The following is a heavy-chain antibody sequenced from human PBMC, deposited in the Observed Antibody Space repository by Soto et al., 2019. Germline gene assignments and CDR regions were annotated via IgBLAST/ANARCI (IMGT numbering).Heavy chain of an antibody. D-gene: IGHD3-10*01. CDR2: IIPIFGTA. Sequence: SVKVSCKASGGTFSSYAISWVRQAPGQGLEWMGGIIPIFGTANYAQKFQGRVTITADESTSTAYMELSSLRSEDTAVYYCAAYSGGPFYYYYGMDVWGQGTPVTVSS. CDR3: AAYSGGPFYYYYGMDV. CDR1: GGTFSSYA. J-gene: IGHJ6*02. V-gene: IGHV1-69*13.